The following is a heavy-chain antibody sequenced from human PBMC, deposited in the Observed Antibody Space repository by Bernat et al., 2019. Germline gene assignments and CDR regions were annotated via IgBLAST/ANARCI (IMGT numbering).Heavy chain of an antibody. J-gene: IGHJ4*02. CDR1: GFTFSSYA. V-gene: IGHV3-23*01. D-gene: IGHD6-19*01. CDR2: ISGSGGST. Sequence: EVQLLESGGGLVQPGGSLRLSCAASGFTFSSYAMSWVRQAPGKGLEWVSAISGSGGSTYYADSVKGRFTISRDNSKNTLYLQMNSLRAEDTAVYYFAKDRVQWRGVDYWGQGTLVTVSS. CDR3: AKDRVQWRGVDY.